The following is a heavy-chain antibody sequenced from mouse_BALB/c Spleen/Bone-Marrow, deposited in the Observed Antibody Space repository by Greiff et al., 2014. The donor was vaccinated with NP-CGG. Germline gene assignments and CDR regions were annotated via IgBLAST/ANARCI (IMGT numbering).Heavy chain of an antibody. CDR1: GYTFTSSW. CDR2: IHPNSGNT. D-gene: IGHD2-14*01. CDR3: ARSYRYWYFDV. Sequence: VKLMESGSVLVRPGASVKLSCKASGYTFTSSWMHWAKQRPGQGLEWIGDIHPNSGNTIYNEKFRGKATLTVDTSSNTAYVDLSSLTSEDSAVYYCARSYRYWYFDVWGAGTTVTVSS. J-gene: IGHJ1*01. V-gene: IGHV1S130*01.